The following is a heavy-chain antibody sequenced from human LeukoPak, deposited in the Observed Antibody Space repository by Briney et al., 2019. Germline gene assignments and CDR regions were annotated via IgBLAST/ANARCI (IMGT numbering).Heavy chain of an antibody. J-gene: IGHJ4*02. CDR2: IIPILGIA. CDR1: GGTFSSYA. CDR3: ARGPEIIAAAPTDAVAFDY. D-gene: IGHD6-13*01. Sequence: SVKVSCKASGGTFSSYAISWVRQAPGQGLEWMGRIIPILGIANYAQKFQGRVTITADKSTSTAYMELSSLRSEDTAVYYCARGPEIIAAAPTDAVAFDYWGQGTLVTVSS. V-gene: IGHV1-69*04.